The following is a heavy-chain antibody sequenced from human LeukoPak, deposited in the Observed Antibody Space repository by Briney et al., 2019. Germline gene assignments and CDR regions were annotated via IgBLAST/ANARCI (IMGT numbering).Heavy chain of an antibody. J-gene: IGHJ4*02. D-gene: IGHD3-22*01. CDR1: GFTFSSYA. Sequence: GGSLRLSCAASGFTFSSYAMSWVRQAPGKGLEWASAISGSGGSTYYADSVKGRFTISRDNSKNTLYLQMNSLRAEDTAVYYCAKADYYDSSGYPLFDYWGQGTLVTVSS. V-gene: IGHV3-23*01. CDR3: AKADYYDSSGYPLFDY. CDR2: ISGSGGST.